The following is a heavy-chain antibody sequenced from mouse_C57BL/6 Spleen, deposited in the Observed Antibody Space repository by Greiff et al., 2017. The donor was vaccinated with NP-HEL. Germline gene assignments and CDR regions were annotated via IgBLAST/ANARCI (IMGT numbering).Heavy chain of an antibody. V-gene: IGHV1-81*01. CDR2: IYPRSGNT. D-gene: IGHD1-1*01. CDR1: GYTFTSYG. Sequence: QVTLKESGAELARPGASVKLSCKASGYTFTSYGISWVKQRTGQGLEWIGEIYPRSGNTYYNEKFKGKATLTADKSSSTAYMELRSLTSEDSAVYFCARSATVVANAMDYWGQGTSVTVSS. CDR3: ARSATVVANAMDY. J-gene: IGHJ4*01.